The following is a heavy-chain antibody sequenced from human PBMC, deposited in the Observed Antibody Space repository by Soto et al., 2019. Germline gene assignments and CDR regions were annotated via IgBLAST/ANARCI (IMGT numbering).Heavy chain of an antibody. CDR1: GFTFSSYA. J-gene: IGHJ3*02. CDR2: ISGSGGST. Sequence: PGGSLRLSCAASGFTFSSYAMSWVLQAPGKGLEWVSAISGSGGSTYYADSVKGRFTISRDNSKNTLYLQMNSLRAEDTAVYYCANGYYDTPDAFDIWGQGTMVTVSS. V-gene: IGHV3-23*01. CDR3: ANGYYDTPDAFDI. D-gene: IGHD3-22*01.